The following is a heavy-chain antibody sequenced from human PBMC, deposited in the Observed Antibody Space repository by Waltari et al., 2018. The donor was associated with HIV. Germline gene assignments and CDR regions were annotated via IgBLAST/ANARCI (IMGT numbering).Heavy chain of an antibody. CDR1: GFTFSSYS. CDR2: ISSSSSTI. D-gene: IGHD3-10*01. J-gene: IGHJ6*02. CDR3: ARDLLLWFGEEGKVGMDV. Sequence: EVQLVESGGGLVQPGGSLRLSCAASGFTFSSYSMNWVRQAPGKGLEWVSYISSSSSTIYYADSVKGRFTISRDNAKNSLYLQMNSLRDEDTAVYYCARDLLLWFGEEGKVGMDVWGQGTTVTVSS. V-gene: IGHV3-48*02.